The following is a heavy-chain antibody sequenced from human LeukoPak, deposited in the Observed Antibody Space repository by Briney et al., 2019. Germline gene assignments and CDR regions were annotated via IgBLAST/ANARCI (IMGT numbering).Heavy chain of an antibody. CDR1: GFTFSSYS. D-gene: IGHD3-10*01. CDR2: ISSSSSYI. CDR3: ARDTMVRGVIISYYYYGMDV. Sequence: PGGSLRLSCAASGFTFSSYSMNWVRQAPGKGREWVSSISSSSSYIYYADSVKGRFTISRDNAKNSLYLQMNSLRAEDTAVYYCARDTMVRGVIISYYYYGMDVWGKGTTVTVSS. V-gene: IGHV3-21*01. J-gene: IGHJ6*04.